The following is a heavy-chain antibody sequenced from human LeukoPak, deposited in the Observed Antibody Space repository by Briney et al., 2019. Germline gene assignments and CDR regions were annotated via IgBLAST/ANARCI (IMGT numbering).Heavy chain of an antibody. CDR1: GFSFSTSG. J-gene: IGHJ4*02. Sequence: GGSLRLSCAASGFSFSTSGMHWIRQAPGKGLEWVAFIQSDGGNEYYADSVKGRFTISRDNSKNTVHLQVNSLRAEDTAMYYCVRDGAHWDLDYWGQGTLVTVSS. D-gene: IGHD7-27*01. CDR3: VRDGAHWDLDY. V-gene: IGHV3-30*02. CDR2: IQSDGGNE.